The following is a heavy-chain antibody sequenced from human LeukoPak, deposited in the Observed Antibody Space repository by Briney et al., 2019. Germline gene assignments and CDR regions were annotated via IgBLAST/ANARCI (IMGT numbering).Heavy chain of an antibody. CDR2: IHYSGST. D-gene: IGHD5-18*01. Sequence: SQTLSLTCTVSGGSIGSGGYYWSWIRQHPGEGLEWIGHIHYSGSTHYNPSLKSRVTISVDTSKRQFSLKVTSVTAADTAVYYCARGEDTAKARHWGQGTLVTVSS. CDR3: ARGEDTAKARH. CDR1: GGSIGSGGYY. J-gene: IGHJ4*02. V-gene: IGHV4-31*03.